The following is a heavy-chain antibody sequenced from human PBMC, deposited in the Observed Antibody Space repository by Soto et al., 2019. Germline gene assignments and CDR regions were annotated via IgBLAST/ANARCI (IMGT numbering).Heavy chain of an antibody. V-gene: IGHV4-30-2*01. Sequence: SETLSLTCAVSGGSISSGGYSFSCMGQPPGSGLEGIGYIYHSGSTYYNPSLKSRVTISVDRSKNQFSLKLSSVTAADTAVYYCARVRLQQLDLNWFDPWGQGTLVTVSS. D-gene: IGHD6-13*01. J-gene: IGHJ5*02. CDR2: IYHSGST. CDR1: GGSISSGGYS. CDR3: ARVRLQQLDLNWFDP.